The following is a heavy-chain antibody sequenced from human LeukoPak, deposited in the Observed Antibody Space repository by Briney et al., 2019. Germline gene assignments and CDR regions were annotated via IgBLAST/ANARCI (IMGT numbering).Heavy chain of an antibody. CDR2: FSGTANVT. V-gene: IGHV3-23*01. D-gene: IGHD2-15*01. CDR1: GFTFSNYA. CDR3: VRGYSFGPYGMDV. J-gene: IGHJ6*02. Sequence: PGGSLRLSCAASGFTFSNYALSWVRQAPGKGLEWVSTFSGTANVTYYADSVKGRFTISRDNSKNTLYLQMSSLRAEDTAVYFCVRGYSFGPYGMDVWGQGTTVTVSS.